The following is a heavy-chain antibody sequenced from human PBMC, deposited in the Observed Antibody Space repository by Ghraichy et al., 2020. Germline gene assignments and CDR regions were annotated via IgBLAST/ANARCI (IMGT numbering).Heavy chain of an antibody. CDR1: GGSFSGYY. D-gene: IGHD6-13*01. CDR2: INHSGST. J-gene: IGHJ5*02. CDR3: ARAPVGASSWYPITRWFDP. V-gene: IGHV4-34*01. Sequence: SETLSLTCAVYGGSFSGYYWSWIRQPPGKGLEWIGEINHSGSTNYNPSLKSRVTISVDTSKNQFSLKLSSVTAADTAVYYCARAPVGASSWYPITRWFDPWGQGTLVTVSS.